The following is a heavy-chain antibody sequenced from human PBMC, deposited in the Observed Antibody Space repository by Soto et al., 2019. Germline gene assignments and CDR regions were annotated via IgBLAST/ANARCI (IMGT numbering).Heavy chain of an antibody. CDR1: GGSISSSSYY. CDR2: IYYSGST. CDR3: ATRLNIVVVPAAMRGGPFDY. J-gene: IGHJ4*02. Sequence: SETLSLTCTVSGGSISSSSYYWGWIRQPPGKGLEWIGSIYYSGSTYYNPSLKSRVTISVDTSKNQFSLKLSSVTAADTAVYYCATRLNIVVVPAAMRGGPFDYWGQGTLVTVSS. V-gene: IGHV4-39*01. D-gene: IGHD2-2*01.